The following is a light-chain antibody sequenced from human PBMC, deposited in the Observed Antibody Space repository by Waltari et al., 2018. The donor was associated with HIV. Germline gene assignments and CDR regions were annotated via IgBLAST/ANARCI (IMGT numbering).Light chain of an antibody. CDR2: RNN. J-gene: IGLJ2*01. CDR1: SSNIGSKY. CDR3: AAWDDSLL. Sequence: QSVLTQPPSASGTPGQRVNISCSGSSSNIGSKYVYWYQQLPGTAPKLLIYRNNQRPSGVPDRFSGSKSGTSASLAISGVRSEDEADYYCAAWDDSLLFGGGTKLTVL. V-gene: IGLV1-47*01.